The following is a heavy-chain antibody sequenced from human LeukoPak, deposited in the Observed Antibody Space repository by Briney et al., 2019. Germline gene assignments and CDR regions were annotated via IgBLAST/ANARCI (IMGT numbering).Heavy chain of an antibody. Sequence: GGSLRLSCAASGFTFSSYDLHWVRQAPGKGLEWVALIWYDGSNKNYADSVKGRFTISRDNSKNTLFLQMNSLRAEDTAVYYCAREASDAFDIWGQGTMVTVSS. V-gene: IGHV3-33*01. J-gene: IGHJ3*02. CDR2: IWYDGSNK. CDR1: GFTFSSYD. CDR3: AREASDAFDI.